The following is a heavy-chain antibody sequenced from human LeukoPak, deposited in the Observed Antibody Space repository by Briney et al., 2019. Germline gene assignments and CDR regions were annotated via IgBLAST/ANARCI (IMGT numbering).Heavy chain of an antibody. Sequence: SETLSLTCTVSGGSISSTRYYWGGIRQPPGKGLEWIGSIYYSWSTYYNPSLKSRVPISVDTPKNQFSLKLRAVTAPDTAVYYCARDYYDSSGYYDDAFDIWGQGTMVTVSS. D-gene: IGHD3-22*01. CDR3: ARDYYDSSGYYDDAFDI. V-gene: IGHV4-39*01. CDR1: GGSISSTRYY. CDR2: IYYSWST. J-gene: IGHJ3*02.